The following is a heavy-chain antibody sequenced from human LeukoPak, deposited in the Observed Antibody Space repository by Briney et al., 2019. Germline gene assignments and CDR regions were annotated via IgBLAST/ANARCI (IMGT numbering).Heavy chain of an antibody. Sequence: GGSLRLSCSASGFTFSSYAMSWVRQAPGKGLEWGSGLSGTGGSTYHADSVKGRFTLSRDNSKNTLYLQMDSLRAEDTAVYYCAKAGNYDFWSGSSDYFDYWGQGTLVTVSS. V-gene: IGHV3-23*01. CDR2: LSGTGGST. CDR1: GFTFSSYA. CDR3: AKAGNYDFWSGSSDYFDY. D-gene: IGHD3-3*01. J-gene: IGHJ4*02.